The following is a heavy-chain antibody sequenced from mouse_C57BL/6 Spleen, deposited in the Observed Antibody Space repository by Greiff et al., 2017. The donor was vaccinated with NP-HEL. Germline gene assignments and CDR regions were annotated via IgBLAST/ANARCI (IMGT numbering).Heavy chain of an antibody. Sequence: EVQLQESGGGLVKPGGSLKLSCAASGFTFSDYGMHWVRQAPEKGLEWVAYISSGSSTIYYADTVKGRFTISRDNAKNTLFLQMTSLRSEDTAMYYCARVLGRGYYARDYWGQGTSVTVSS. D-gene: IGHD4-1*01. CDR2: ISSGSSTI. CDR3: ARVLGRGYYARDY. J-gene: IGHJ4*01. CDR1: GFTFSDYG. V-gene: IGHV5-17*01.